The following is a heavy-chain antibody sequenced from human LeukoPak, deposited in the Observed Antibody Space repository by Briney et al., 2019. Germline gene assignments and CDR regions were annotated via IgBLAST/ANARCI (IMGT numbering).Heavy chain of an antibody. CDR2: INHSGST. Sequence: SETLSLTCAVYGRSFSGYYWSWIRQPPGKGLEWIGEINHSGSTNYNPSLKSRVTISVDTSKNQFSLKLSSVTAADTAVYYCASSGTVTTSGDGFDYWGQGTLVTVSS. CDR3: ASSGTVTTSGDGFDY. D-gene: IGHD4-4*01. CDR1: GRSFSGYY. J-gene: IGHJ4*02. V-gene: IGHV4-34*01.